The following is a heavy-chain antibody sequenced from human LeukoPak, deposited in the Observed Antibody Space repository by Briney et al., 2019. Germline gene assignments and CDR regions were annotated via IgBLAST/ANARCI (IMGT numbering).Heavy chain of an antibody. Sequence: VSCXASGYTFSSYGISWVRQAPGQGLEWMGWISVYNGNTNYAQNVQGRVTMTTDTSTSTASMELRSLRSDDTAVYYCARATFYDFLTGYYKGFWFDPWGQGTLVTVSS. CDR3: ARATFYDFLTGYYKGFWFDP. J-gene: IGHJ5*02. CDR2: ISVYNGNT. V-gene: IGHV1-18*01. CDR1: GYTFSSYG. D-gene: IGHD3-9*01.